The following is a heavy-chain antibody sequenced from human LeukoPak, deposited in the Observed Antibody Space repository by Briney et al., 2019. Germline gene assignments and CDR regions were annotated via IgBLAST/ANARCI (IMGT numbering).Heavy chain of an antibody. CDR1: GYTFTSYG. CDR2: ISAYNGNT. V-gene: IGHV1-18*01. J-gene: IGHJ3*02. Sequence: SVKVSCKASGYTFTSYGISWVRQAPGQGLEWMGWISAYNGNTNYAQKLQGRVTMTTDTSTSTAYMELRSLRSDDTAVYYCARVATIVVVPAARNGDAFDIWGQGTMVTVSS. D-gene: IGHD2-2*01. CDR3: ARVATIVVVPAARNGDAFDI.